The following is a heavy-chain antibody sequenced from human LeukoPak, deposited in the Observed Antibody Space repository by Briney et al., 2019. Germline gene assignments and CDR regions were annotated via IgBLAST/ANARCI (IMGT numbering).Heavy chain of an antibody. CDR3: ARDPDIVVVPAAPERGGYGMDV. J-gene: IGHJ6*02. D-gene: IGHD2-2*01. CDR2: IWYDGSNK. Sequence: PGRSLRLSCAASGFTFSSYGMHWVRQAPGKGLEWVAVIWYDGSNKYYADSVKGRFTISRDNSKNTLYLQMNSLRAEDTAVYYCARDPDIVVVPAAPERGGYGMDVWGQGTTVTVSS. V-gene: IGHV3-33*01. CDR1: GFTFSSYG.